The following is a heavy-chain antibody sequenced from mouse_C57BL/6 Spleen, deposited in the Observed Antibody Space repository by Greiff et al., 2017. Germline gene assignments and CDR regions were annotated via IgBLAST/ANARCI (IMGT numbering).Heavy chain of an antibody. J-gene: IGHJ2*01. CDR3: ARYDGYYPYLDY. CDR1: GYTFTSYW. D-gene: IGHD2-3*01. Sequence: QVQLQQPGAELVKPGASVKMSCTASGYTFTSYWITWVQQRPGQGLEWIGDIYPGSGSTNYNEKFKSKATLTVDTSSSTAYMQRSSLTSEDSAVYYCARYDGYYPYLDYWGQGTTLTVSS. CDR2: IYPGSGST. V-gene: IGHV1-55*01.